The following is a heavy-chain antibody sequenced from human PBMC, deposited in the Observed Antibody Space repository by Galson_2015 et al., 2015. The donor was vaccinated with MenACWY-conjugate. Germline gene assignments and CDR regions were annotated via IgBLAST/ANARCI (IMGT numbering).Heavy chain of an antibody. Sequence: SLRLSCAASGFTFSTYWMTWVHQAPGKGLEWVANIKEDGSDKYYVDSVKGRFTISRDNAQNSVYLQMNSLRAEDTAVYYCARDGGAPTREVDDWCQGTLVTVSS. CDR2: IKEDGSDK. J-gene: IGHJ4*02. CDR3: ARDGGAPTREVDD. CDR1: GFTFSTYW. D-gene: IGHD3-16*01. V-gene: IGHV3-7*03.